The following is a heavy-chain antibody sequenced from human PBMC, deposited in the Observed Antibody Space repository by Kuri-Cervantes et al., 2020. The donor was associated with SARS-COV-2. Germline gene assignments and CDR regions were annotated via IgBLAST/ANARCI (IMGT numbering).Heavy chain of an antibody. CDR2: ISAYNGNT. J-gene: IGHJ5*02. CDR3: ARDASVVGFSSSPPLP. Sequence: ASVKVSCKASGYTFTSYGISWVRQAPGQGLEWMGWISAYNGNTNYAQKFQGRVTITADESTSTAYMGLSSLRSEDTAVYYCARDASVVGFSSSPPLPWGQGTLVTVSS. V-gene: IGHV1-18*01. D-gene: IGHD6-6*01. CDR1: GYTFTSYG.